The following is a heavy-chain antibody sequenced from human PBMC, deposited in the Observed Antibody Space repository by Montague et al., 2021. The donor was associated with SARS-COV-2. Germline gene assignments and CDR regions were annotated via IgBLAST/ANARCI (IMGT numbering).Heavy chain of an antibody. CDR1: GASLSSDY. CDR2: IHHSGST. J-gene: IGHJ5*01. D-gene: IGHD2-15*01. V-gene: IGHV4-59*01. Sequence: SETLSLTCIVSGASLSSDYWAWIRQPPGKGLEWIGYIHHSGSTDYNPSLNTRVTISIDTSKNQFSLKMISVTAADTAMYFCARDICSEGSCYSDSWGQGTPVTVSS. CDR3: ARDICSEGSCYSDS.